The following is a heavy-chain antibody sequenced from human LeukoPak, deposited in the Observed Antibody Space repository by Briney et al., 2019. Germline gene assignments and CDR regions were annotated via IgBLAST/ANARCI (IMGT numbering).Heavy chain of an antibody. J-gene: IGHJ4*02. V-gene: IGHV3-30*04. Sequence: PGGSLRLSCAASGFTFSSYAMHWVRQAPGKGLEWVAVISYDGSNKYYADSVKGRFTISRDNAKNSLYLQMNSLRAEDTAVYYCARDRLASATHYYGSGSYLYWGQGTLVTVSS. CDR3: ARDRLASATHYYGSGSYLY. D-gene: IGHD3-10*01. CDR2: ISYDGSNK. CDR1: GFTFSSYA.